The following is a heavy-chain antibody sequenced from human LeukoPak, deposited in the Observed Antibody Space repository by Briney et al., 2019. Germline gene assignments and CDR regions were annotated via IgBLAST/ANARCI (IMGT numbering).Heavy chain of an antibody. CDR2: IWYDGSNK. D-gene: IGHD3-22*01. Sequence: GGSLRLSCAASGFTFSSYGMHWVRQAPGKGLEWVAVIWYDGSNKYYADSVKGRFTISRDNSKNTLYLQMNSLRAEDTAVYYCARGDYYDSSGPENWGQGTLVTVSS. V-gene: IGHV3-33*01. CDR1: GFTFSSYG. CDR3: ARGDYYDSSGPEN. J-gene: IGHJ4*02.